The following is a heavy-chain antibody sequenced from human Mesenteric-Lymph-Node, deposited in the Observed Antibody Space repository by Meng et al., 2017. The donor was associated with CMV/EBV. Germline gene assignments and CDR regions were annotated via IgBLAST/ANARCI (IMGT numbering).Heavy chain of an antibody. J-gene: IGHJ4*02. CDR2: IYYSGTT. CDR3: TRDRGWGATDY. Sequence: CTVSGDSINSTHSHWAWVRQPPGKGLEWIGAIYYSGTTYYSPSFKSRVTISIDTSKNQFSLKLSSVSAADTALYFCTRDRGWGATDYWGQGTLVTVSS. D-gene: IGHD3-16*01. CDR1: GDSINSTHSH. V-gene: IGHV4-39*07.